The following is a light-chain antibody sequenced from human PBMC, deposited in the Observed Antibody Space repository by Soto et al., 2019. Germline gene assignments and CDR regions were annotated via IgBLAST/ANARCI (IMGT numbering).Light chain of an antibody. V-gene: IGKV3-15*01. Sequence: EIVMTQSPATLSVSPGERATLSCRASQSVGSDLAWYQQRPGQAPRLVIFGASTRAAGIPARFSGSGSGTEFTLTISSLQSEDLAVYYCQQYNNWPPYTFGQGNKLEIK. CDR3: QQYNNWPPYT. CDR1: QSVGSD. CDR2: GAS. J-gene: IGKJ2*01.